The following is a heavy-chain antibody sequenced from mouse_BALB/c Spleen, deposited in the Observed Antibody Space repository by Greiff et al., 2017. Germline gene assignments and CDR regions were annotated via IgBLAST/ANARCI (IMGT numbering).Heavy chain of an antibody. V-gene: IGHV1-4*01. CDR3: ESRNNYRYDDYFDY. CDR2: INPSSGYT. J-gene: IGHJ2*01. CDR1: GYTFTSYT. D-gene: IGHD2-14*01. Sequence: QVQLKQSGAELARPGASVKMSCKASGYTFTSYTMHWVKQRPGQGLEWIGYINPSSGYTNYNQKFKDKATLTADKSSSTAYMQLSSLTSEDSAVYYWESRNNYRYDDYFDYGGKGTTLTVSS.